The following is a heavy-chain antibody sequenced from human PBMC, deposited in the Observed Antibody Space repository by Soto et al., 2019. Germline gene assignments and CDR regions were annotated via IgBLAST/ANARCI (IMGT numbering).Heavy chain of an antibody. CDR2: ISYDGTNK. D-gene: IGHD3-22*01. CDR1: GFTFSAYD. Sequence: VQLVESGGGVVQPGRSLRLSCAASGFTFSAYDMHWVRQAPGKGLEWVAVISYDGTNKYYADSVKGRFTISRDNSKSTLFLQIHSLRPEDTAVYYCAKQYYDSSGYDYWGQGTLVTVSS. J-gene: IGHJ4*02. V-gene: IGHV3-30*18. CDR3: AKQYYDSSGYDY.